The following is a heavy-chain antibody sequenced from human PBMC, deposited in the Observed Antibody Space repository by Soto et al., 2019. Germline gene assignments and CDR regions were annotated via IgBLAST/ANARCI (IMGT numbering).Heavy chain of an antibody. CDR3: AREADYDFWSGPPVSYYYYGMDV. CDR1: GFXFSSYG. D-gene: IGHD3-3*01. CDR2: IWYDGSNK. Sequence: PGGSLXLSCAASGFXFSSYGMHWVRQAPGKGLEWVAVIWYDGSNKYYADSVKGRFTISRDNSKNTLYLQMNSLRAEDTAVYYCAREADYDFWSGPPVSYYYYGMDVWGQGTTVTVSS. V-gene: IGHV3-33*01. J-gene: IGHJ6*02.